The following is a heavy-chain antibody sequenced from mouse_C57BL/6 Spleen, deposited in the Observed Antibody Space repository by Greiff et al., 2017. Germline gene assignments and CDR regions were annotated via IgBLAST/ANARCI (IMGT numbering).Heavy chain of an antibody. V-gene: IGHV1-55*01. CDR3: ARARALGSSYGYFDV. Sequence: VQLQQPGAELVKPGASVKMSCKASGYTFTSYWITWVKQRPGQGLEWIGDIYPGSGSTNYNEKFKSKATLTVDTSSSTAYMQLSSLPSEDSAVYYCARARALGSSYGYFDVWGTGTTVTVSS. CDR1: GYTFTSYW. J-gene: IGHJ1*03. D-gene: IGHD1-1*01. CDR2: IYPGSGST.